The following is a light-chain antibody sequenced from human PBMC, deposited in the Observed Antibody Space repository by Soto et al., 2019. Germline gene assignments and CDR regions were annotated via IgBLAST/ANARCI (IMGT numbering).Light chain of an antibody. J-gene: IGKJ4*01. CDR3: QKYKSAPSLT. V-gene: IGKV1-27*01. CDR2: AAS. CDR1: QGISNF. Sequence: DIQMTQSPSSLSASVGDRVTITCRASQGISNFLAWYQHKPGKVPKLLIYAASTLQSGVPSRFSCSGSGTDFTLTISSLQPEDVATYYCQKYKSAPSLTFGGGTKVEIK.